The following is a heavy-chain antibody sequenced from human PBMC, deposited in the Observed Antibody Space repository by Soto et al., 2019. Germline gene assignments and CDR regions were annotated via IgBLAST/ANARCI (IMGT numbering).Heavy chain of an antibody. CDR1: GGTFSSYA. Sequence: QVQLVQSGAEVQKPGSSVKVSCKASGGTFSSYAISWVRQAPGQGLEWMGGIIPIFGTANYAQKFQGRVTISADESTSTAYMELSSLRSEDTAVYYCASAYCSSTSCLYYFHFWGQGTLVTVSS. J-gene: IGHJ4*02. CDR2: IIPIFGTA. D-gene: IGHD2-2*01. CDR3: ASAYCSSTSCLYYFHF. V-gene: IGHV1-69*01.